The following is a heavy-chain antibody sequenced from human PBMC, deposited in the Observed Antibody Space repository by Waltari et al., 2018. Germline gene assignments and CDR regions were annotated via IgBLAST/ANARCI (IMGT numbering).Heavy chain of an antibody. V-gene: IGHV4-38-2*02. Sequence: QVQLQESGPGLVKPSETLSLTCTVSGYSISSGYYWGWIRQPPGKGLEWIGSIYHSGSTYYNPSLKSRVTISVETSKNQFSLKLSSVTAADTAVYYCARELKYFDWLLRADWFDPWGQGTLVTVSS. D-gene: IGHD3-9*01. J-gene: IGHJ5*02. CDR3: ARELKYFDWLLRADWFDP. CDR1: GYSISSGYY. CDR2: IYHSGST.